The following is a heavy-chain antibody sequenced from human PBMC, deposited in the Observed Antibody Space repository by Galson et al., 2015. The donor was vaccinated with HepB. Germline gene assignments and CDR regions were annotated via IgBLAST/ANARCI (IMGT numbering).Heavy chain of an antibody. CDR3: ARGLEGDYYYYYGMDV. V-gene: IGHV1-18*01. J-gene: IGHJ6*02. CDR1: GYTFTSYG. Sequence: SVKVSCKASGYTFTSYGISWVRQAAGQGLEWMGWISAYNGNTNYAQKFQGRVTMTRDTSTSTVYMELSSLRSEDTAVYYCARGLEGDYYYYYGMDVWGQGTTVTVSS. CDR2: ISAYNGNT. D-gene: IGHD1-1*01.